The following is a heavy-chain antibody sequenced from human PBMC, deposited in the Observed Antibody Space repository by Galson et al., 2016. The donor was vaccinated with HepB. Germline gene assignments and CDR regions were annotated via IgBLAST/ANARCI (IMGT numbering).Heavy chain of an antibody. D-gene: IGHD3-10*01. CDR3: ARDRGRDFWFGDLLNGLDV. J-gene: IGHJ6*02. CDR1: GYSFTSYG. CDR2: INDYNGNT. Sequence: SVKVSCKASGYSFTSYGITWVRQAPGQGLEWMGWINDYNGNTKYAQKYQGRVIMTTDRSTSTASLELRSLRSDDTAVYYCARDRGRDFWFGDLLNGLDVWGHGTTVTVSS. V-gene: IGHV1-18*01.